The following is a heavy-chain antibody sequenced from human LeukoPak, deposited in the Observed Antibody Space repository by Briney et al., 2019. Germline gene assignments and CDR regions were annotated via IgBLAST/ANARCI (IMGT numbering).Heavy chain of an antibody. J-gene: IGHJ3*02. CDR3: ARELLWFGELWGEAFDI. D-gene: IGHD3-10*01. V-gene: IGHV3-48*04. CDR2: ISSTGSTI. CDR1: GFTFSSYN. Sequence: GGSLRLSCAASGFTFSSYNMNWVRQTPGKGLEWVSYISSTGSTIYYADSVKGRFTISRDNAKNSLYLQMNSLRAEDTAVYYCARELLWFGELWGEAFDIWGQGTMVTVSS.